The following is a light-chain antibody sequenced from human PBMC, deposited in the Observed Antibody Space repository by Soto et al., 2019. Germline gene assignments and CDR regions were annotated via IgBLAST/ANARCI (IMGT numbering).Light chain of an antibody. CDR2: RNN. CDR3: AAWDDTLDAQV. J-gene: IGLJ3*02. Sequence: QSVLTQSPSASGTPGQRVTISCSGSRSNIGRNFAYWYQHVPGTAPRLLIQRNNERPSGVPDRFSGSKSGTSVSLAISGLRSDDDATYYCAAWDDTLDAQVFGGGTKLTVL. V-gene: IGLV1-47*01. CDR1: RSNIGRNF.